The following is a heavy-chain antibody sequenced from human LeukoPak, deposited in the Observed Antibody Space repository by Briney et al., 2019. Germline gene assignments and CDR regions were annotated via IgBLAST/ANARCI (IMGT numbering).Heavy chain of an antibody. CDR2: IYYSGST. D-gene: IGHD3-10*01. V-gene: IGHV4-31*03. CDR3: ASTFGGRDFDY. CDR1: GGSISSGGYY. J-gene: IGHJ4*02. Sequence: SETLSLTCTVSGGSISSGGYYWSWIRQHPGKGLEWIGYIYYSGSTYYNPSLKSRVTVSVDTSKNQFSLKLSSVTAADTAVYYRASTFGGRDFDYWGQGTLVTVSS.